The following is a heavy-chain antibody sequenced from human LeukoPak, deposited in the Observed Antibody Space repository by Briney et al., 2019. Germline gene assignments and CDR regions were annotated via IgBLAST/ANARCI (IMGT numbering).Heavy chain of an antibody. Sequence: GGSLRLSCAASGFIVDDYAMHWVRQAPGKGLEWVSLISGDGGSTYYADSVKGRFTISRDNAKNSLYLQMNSLRAEDTALYYCARGRIIRGYFDYWGQGTLVTVSS. V-gene: IGHV3-43*02. D-gene: IGHD2/OR15-2a*01. CDR1: GFIVDDYA. CDR2: ISGDGGST. J-gene: IGHJ4*02. CDR3: ARGRIIRGYFDY.